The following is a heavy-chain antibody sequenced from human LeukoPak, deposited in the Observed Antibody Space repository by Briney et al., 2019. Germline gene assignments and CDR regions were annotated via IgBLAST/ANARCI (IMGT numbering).Heavy chain of an antibody. J-gene: IGHJ6*02. V-gene: IGHV5-51*01. CDR2: IYPGDSDT. CDR3: VRHSDYFYYYGMDV. Sequence: GESLKIFCKGSGYSFTSYWNGWVRQMPGKGLEWRGIIYPGDSDTRYSPSFQGQVTISADKSISTAYLQWSTLKASDTAMYYCVRHSDYFYYYGMDVWGQGTTVTVSS. CDR1: GYSFTSYW.